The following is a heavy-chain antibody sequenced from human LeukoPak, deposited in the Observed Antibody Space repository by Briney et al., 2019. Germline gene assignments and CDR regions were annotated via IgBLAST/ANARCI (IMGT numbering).Heavy chain of an antibody. CDR3: ARGSGPSAFDI. Sequence: GGSLRLSCAASGFTFSSYSMTWVRQAPGKGLEWVSSISSSSSYIYYADSVKGRFTISRDNAKNSLYLQMNSLRAEDTAVYYCARGSGPSAFDIWGQGTMVTVSS. V-gene: IGHV3-21*01. CDR1: GFTFSSYS. J-gene: IGHJ3*02. CDR2: ISSSSSYI. D-gene: IGHD3-10*01.